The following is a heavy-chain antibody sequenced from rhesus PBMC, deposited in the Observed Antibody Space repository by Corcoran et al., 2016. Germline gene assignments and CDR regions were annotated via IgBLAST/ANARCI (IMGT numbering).Heavy chain of an antibody. CDR1: GGSISSNY. Sequence: QVQLQESGPGLVKPSETLSLTCAASGGSISSNYWRWLRQPPGTGLVWIGRIYVSGGSTDSNPSPTSRVTISTATSKNQFSLKLSSVTAADTAVYYCASNIWTGYYEYYFDYWGQGVLVTVSS. D-gene: IGHD3-3*01. J-gene: IGHJ4*01. CDR2: IYVSGGST. CDR3: ASNIWTGYYEYYFDY. V-gene: IGHV4-160*01.